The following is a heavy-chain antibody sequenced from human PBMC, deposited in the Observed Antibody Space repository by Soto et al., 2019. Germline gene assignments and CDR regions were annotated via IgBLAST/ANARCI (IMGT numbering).Heavy chain of an antibody. CDR1: GFTFSSYA. CDR3: ARDKAAGQDSWYFDL. CDR2: ISSNGGST. Sequence: GGSLRLSCAASGFTFSSYAMHWVRQAPGKGLEYVSAISSNGGSTYYANSVKGRFTISRDNSKNTLYLQMGSLRDEDMAVYYCARDKAAGQDSWYFDLWGRGTLVTVSS. V-gene: IGHV3-64*01. D-gene: IGHD6-13*01. J-gene: IGHJ2*01.